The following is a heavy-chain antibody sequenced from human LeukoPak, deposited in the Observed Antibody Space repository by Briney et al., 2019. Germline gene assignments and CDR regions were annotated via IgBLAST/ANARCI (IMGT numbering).Heavy chain of an antibody. CDR1: GYTFTTSC. V-gene: IGHV5-51*01. D-gene: IGHD6-13*01. CDR3: AILNQADGRVY. Sequence: GESLRISCQGFGYTFTTSCIGWVRHLPRKGREWMAIIYAGNSDTKYSPSFQAQFSISTDRSISTAYLQWSSLQASGTAIYFCAILNQADGRVYWGQGTLVTVSS. CDR2: IYAGNSDT. J-gene: IGHJ4*02.